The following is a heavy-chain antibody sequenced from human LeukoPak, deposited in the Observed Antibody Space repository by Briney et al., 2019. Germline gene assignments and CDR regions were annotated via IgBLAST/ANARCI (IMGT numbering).Heavy chain of an antibody. D-gene: IGHD4-17*01. CDR2: IYYSGST. CDR3: ARGLDYGDYGGFGY. J-gene: IGHJ4*02. Sequence: SETLSLTCTVSGGSISSYYWIWIRQPPGKGLEWIGYIYYSGSTNYNPSLKSRVTISVDTSKNQFSLKLSSVTAADTAVYYCARGLDYGDYGGFGYWGQGTLVTVSS. V-gene: IGHV4-59*01. CDR1: GGSISSYY.